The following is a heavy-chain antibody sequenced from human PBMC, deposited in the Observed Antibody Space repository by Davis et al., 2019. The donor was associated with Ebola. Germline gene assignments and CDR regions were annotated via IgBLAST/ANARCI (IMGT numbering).Heavy chain of an antibody. CDR1: GFTFSTYT. J-gene: IGHJ4*02. D-gene: IGHD4-17*01. Sequence: PGGSLRLSCAASGFTFSTYTMNWVRQAPGKGLEWVSYISSGGSTIYYADSVKGRFTISRDNAKNSLYLQMNSLRDEDTAVYYCARDSNGDYAIDYWGQGTLVTVSS. V-gene: IGHV3-48*02. CDR3: ARDSNGDYAIDY. CDR2: ISSGGSTI.